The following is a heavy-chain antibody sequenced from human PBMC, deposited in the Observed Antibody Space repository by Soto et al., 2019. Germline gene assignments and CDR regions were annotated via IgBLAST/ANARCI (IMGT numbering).Heavy chain of an antibody. CDR1: GFPFRNAW. CDR2: IKSKSDGGTI. Sequence: PGGSLRLSCAASGFPFRNAWMSWVRQAPGKGLEWVGRIKSKSDGGTIDYAAPVKGRFIISRDDSKNTLYVQMNSLKTEDTAVYYCATDAISRFLQWSGGAFDIWGQGTMVTVSS. V-gene: IGHV3-15*01. D-gene: IGHD3-3*01. CDR3: ATDAISRFLQWSGGAFDI. J-gene: IGHJ3*02.